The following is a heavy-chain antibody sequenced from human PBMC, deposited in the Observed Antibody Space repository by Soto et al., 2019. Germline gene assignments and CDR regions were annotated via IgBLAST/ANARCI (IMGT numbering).Heavy chain of an antibody. J-gene: IGHJ4*02. Sequence: EVQLVESGGGLIQPGGSLRLSCAVSGFTVSNNYMSWVRQAPGKGLEGVSVIYSGGYTAYGDSVKGRFTISRDNSKNTIFLKINARRAGATAVSYCAAPGGGGGYWGQGTLVTVSS. CDR1: GFTVSNNY. CDR2: IYSGGYT. V-gene: IGHV3-53*01. D-gene: IGHD3-10*01. CDR3: AAPGGGGGY.